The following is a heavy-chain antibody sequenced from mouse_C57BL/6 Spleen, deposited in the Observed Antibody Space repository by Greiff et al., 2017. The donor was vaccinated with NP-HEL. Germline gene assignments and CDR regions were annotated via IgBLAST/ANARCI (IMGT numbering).Heavy chain of an antibody. CDR3: TRRDYYGSGVY. D-gene: IGHD1-1*01. V-gene: IGHV1-15*01. Sequence: VQLQQSGAELVRPGASVTLSCKASGYTFTDYEMHWVKQTPVHGLEWIGAIDPETGGTAYNQKFKGKAILTADTSSSTAYMELRSLTSEDSAVYYCTRRDYYGSGVYWGQGTTLTVSS. CDR1: GYTFTDYE. CDR2: IDPETGGT. J-gene: IGHJ2*01.